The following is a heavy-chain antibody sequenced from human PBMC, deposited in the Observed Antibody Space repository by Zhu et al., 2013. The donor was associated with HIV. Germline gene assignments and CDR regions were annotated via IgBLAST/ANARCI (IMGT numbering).Heavy chain of an antibody. V-gene: IGHV1-2*02. CDR2: VNPYNGVR. Sequence: QVQLVQSGAEVKKPGASVKVSCRASAYTFTANYINWVRQVPGQGLEWIGWVNPYNGVRVPTQRLQDRLTLAADTSTNTVYMELKNLRPDDTAIYYCARDQQRVNFDYWGQGTLVTVTS. J-gene: IGHJ4*02. CDR3: ARDQQRVNFDY. D-gene: IGHD6-13*01. CDR1: AYTFTANY.